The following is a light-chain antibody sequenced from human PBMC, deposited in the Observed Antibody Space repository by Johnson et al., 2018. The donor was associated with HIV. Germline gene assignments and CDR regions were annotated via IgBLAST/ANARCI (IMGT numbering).Light chain of an antibody. CDR3: AVWDDSLNAHYV. Sequence: QSVLTQPPSVSAAPGQKVTISCSGSSSNIGNNYVSWYQQLPGTAPKLLIYRNNQRPSGVPDRFSGSKSGTSASLAITGLQAEDEAHYYCAVWDDSLNAHYVFGTGTKVTVL. J-gene: IGLJ1*01. CDR2: RNN. CDR1: SSNIGNNY. V-gene: IGLV1-51*02.